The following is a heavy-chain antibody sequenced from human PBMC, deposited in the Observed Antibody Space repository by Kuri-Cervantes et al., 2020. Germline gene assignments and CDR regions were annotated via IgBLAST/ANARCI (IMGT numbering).Heavy chain of an antibody. D-gene: IGHD3-9*01. CDR2: IYYSGST. Sequence: GSLRLSCTVSGGSISSYYWSWIRQPPGKGLEWIGYIYYSGSTNYNPSLKSRVTISVDTSKNQFSLKLSSVTAADTAVYYCARDYDTLTGYQNWYFDLWGRGTLVTVSS. CDR1: GGSISSYY. V-gene: IGHV4-59*01. J-gene: IGHJ2*01. CDR3: ARDYDTLTGYQNWYFDL.